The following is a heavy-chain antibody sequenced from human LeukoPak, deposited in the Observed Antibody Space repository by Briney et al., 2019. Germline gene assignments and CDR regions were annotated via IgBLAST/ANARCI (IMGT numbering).Heavy chain of an antibody. CDR1: GGSFKNHF. Sequence: PSETLSLTCAVYGGSFKNHFWTWIRQAPGKGLEWNGEVSHNGSTVYNPSLESRITISVDTSKKQFSLRVNSVTVADAAVYYCARDQSFEMDAFDVWGQGTMVTVSS. D-gene: IGHD5-24*01. CDR2: VSHNGST. V-gene: IGHV4-34*01. CDR3: ARDQSFEMDAFDV. J-gene: IGHJ3*01.